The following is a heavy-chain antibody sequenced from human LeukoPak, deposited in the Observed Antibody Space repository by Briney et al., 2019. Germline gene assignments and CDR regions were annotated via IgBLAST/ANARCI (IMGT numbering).Heavy chain of an antibody. V-gene: IGHV1-2*04. CDR3: AREYVEDYYDSSGYLGY. J-gene: IGHJ4*02. CDR1: GYTFTNNY. CDR2: INPNSGGT. Sequence: ASVKVSCKASGYTFTNNYLHWVRQAPGQGLEWMGWINPNSGGTNYAQKFQGWVTMTRDTSISTAYMELSRLRSDDTAVYYCAREYVEDYYDSSGYLGYWGQGTLVTVSS. D-gene: IGHD3-22*01.